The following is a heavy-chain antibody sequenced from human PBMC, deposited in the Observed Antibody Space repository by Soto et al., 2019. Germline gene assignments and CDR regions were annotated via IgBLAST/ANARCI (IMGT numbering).Heavy chain of an antibody. CDR2: IIPIFGTA. D-gene: IGHD2-21*02. J-gene: IGHJ4*02. CDR1: GGTFSSYA. V-gene: IGHV1-69*06. Sequence: VASVKVSCKASGGTFSSYAISWVRQAPGQGLEWMGGIIPIFGTANYAQKFQGRVTITADKSTSTAYMELSSLRSEDTAVYYCARLYCGGDCPDYWGQGTLVTVSS. CDR3: ARLYCGGDCPDY.